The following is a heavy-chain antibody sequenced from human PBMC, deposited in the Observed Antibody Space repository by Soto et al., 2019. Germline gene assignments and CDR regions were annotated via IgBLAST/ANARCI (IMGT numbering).Heavy chain of an antibody. CDR2: IYPGDSDT. J-gene: IGHJ5*02. CDR3: ARDMHAGFTHYFDP. V-gene: IGHV5-51*01. Sequence: GESLKISCKGSGYTFSTYWIAWVRQMPGKGLEWMGIIYPGDSDTKYSPAFQGQVTISADKSINTAYLKLTSMTAADTAVYYCARDMHAGFTHYFDPWGQGTLVTVSS. CDR1: GYTFSTYW. D-gene: IGHD1-26*01.